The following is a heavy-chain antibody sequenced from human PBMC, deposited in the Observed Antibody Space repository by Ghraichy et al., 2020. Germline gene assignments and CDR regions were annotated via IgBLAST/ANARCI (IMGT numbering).Heavy chain of an antibody. CDR2: IYYSGST. J-gene: IGHJ4*02. CDR1: GGSISSYY. V-gene: IGHV4-59*08. CDR3: AGNNCGGDCYSRGLHYFDY. Sequence: SETLSLTCTVSGGSISSYYWSWIRQPPGKGLEWIGYIYYSGSTNYNPSLKSRVTISVDTSKNQFSLKLSSVTAADTAVYYCAGNNCGGDCYSRGLHYFDYWGQGTLVTVSS. D-gene: IGHD2-21*02.